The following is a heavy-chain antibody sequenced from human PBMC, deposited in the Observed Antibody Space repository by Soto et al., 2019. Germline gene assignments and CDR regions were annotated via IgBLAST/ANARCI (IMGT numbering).Heavy chain of an antibody. D-gene: IGHD2-8*01. CDR1: GYTFTSYY. CDR2: INPSGGST. Sequence: ASVKVSCKASGYTFTSYYMHWVRQAPGQGLEWMGIINPSGGSTSYAQKFQGRVTMTRDTSTSTVYMELSSLRSEDTAVYYCARESYCTNGVCYFQHYYYGMDVWGQGTTVTVSS. J-gene: IGHJ6*02. V-gene: IGHV1-46*01. CDR3: ARESYCTNGVCYFQHYYYGMDV.